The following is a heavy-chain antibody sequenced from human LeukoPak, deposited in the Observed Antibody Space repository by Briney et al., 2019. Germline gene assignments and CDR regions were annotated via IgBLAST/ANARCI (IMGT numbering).Heavy chain of an antibody. J-gene: IGHJ4*02. CDR1: GFIFSSYW. D-gene: IGHD3-10*01. CDR2: IKSDGSST. CDR3: ARDGWGSSMGY. V-gene: IGHV3-74*01. Sequence: GGSLRLSCAASGFIFSSYWMHWVRQVPGKGLVWVSRIKSDGSSTSYADSVKGRFTISRDNAKNTLYPQMNSLRAEDTAVYYCARDGWGSSMGYWGQGTLVTVSS.